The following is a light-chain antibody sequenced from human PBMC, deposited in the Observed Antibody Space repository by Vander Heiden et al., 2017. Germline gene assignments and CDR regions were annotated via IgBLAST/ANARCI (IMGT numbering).Light chain of an antibody. J-gene: IGLJ2*01. CDR2: QDP. CDR1: QLGDKY. V-gene: IGLV3-1*01. Sequence: SSELTQPPSVSVSPGQTASVSCSGAQLGDKYVCWYPQKPGQSLMLVIYQDPQRPSGIPERFSGSNSGDTATLTISVTQVTDEADYYGQAWDTKTGLFGGGTKLTVL. CDR3: QAWDTKTGL.